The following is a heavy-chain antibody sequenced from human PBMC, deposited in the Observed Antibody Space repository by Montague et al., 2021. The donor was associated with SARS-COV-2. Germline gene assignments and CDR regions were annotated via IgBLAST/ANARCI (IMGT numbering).Heavy chain of an antibody. Sequence: SETLSLTCTVSGGSISSSSYYWGWIRQPPGKGREWIGNIYYSGSTNYNPSLKSRVTISVDTSKNPFSLRLSSVTAADTAVYYCARQENSSGWFKPDAFDIWGQGTMVTVSS. CDR3: ARQENSSGWFKPDAFDI. V-gene: IGHV4-39*01. J-gene: IGHJ3*02. CDR2: IYYSGST. CDR1: GGSISSSSYY. D-gene: IGHD6-19*01.